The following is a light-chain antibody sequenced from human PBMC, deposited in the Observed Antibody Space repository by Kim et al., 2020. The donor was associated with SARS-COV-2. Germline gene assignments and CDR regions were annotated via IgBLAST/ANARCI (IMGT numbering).Light chain of an antibody. Sequence: ASIGDTVTITCRASQNIETFLNWYQHKPGRVPEVLIYDGTTLQTGVPVRFSGSASGTDFSLTIAGLRPEDFETYYCQKSATTPHPFGQGTRVRIK. J-gene: IGKJ1*01. CDR1: QNIETF. CDR3: QKSATTPHP. V-gene: IGKV1-39*01. CDR2: DGT.